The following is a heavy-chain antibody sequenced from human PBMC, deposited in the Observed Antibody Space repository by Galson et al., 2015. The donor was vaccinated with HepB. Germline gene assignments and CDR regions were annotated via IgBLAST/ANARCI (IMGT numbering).Heavy chain of an antibody. D-gene: IGHD2-15*01. Sequence: SVKVSCKVSGYTLTELSMHWVRQAPGKGLEWMGGFDPEDGETIYAQKFQGRVTMTEDTSTDTAYMELSSLRSEDTAVYYCATGRDCSGGSCYPDAFDIWGQGTMVTVSS. V-gene: IGHV1-24*01. J-gene: IGHJ3*02. CDR1: GYTLTELS. CDR2: FDPEDGET. CDR3: ATGRDCSGGSCYPDAFDI.